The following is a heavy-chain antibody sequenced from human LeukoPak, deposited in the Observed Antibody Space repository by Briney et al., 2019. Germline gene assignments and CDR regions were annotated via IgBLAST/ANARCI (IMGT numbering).Heavy chain of an antibody. Sequence: GGSLRLSCAGAGFSFSSYGMHWVRQAPGKGLEWVAVVSDDGSDKYYADSVKGRFTISRDNSKNTLYLQMNSLRGEDTAVYYCAKDGPYTSSFDYWGQGTLVTVSS. J-gene: IGHJ4*02. CDR3: AKDGPYTSSFDY. CDR1: GFSFSSYG. D-gene: IGHD6-13*01. CDR2: VSDDGSDK. V-gene: IGHV3-30*18.